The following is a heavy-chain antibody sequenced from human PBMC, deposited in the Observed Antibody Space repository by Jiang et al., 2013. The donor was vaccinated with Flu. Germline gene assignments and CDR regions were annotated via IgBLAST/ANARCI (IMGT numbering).Heavy chain of an antibody. Sequence: PSETLSLTCTVSGGSISGDTYYLGAGSASPQGRAGVDWEYVSYGITYYSPSLKSRVTISVDTSLNQFSLRLTSVTAADTAVYYCARDRDIVSRGGFDNWGQGTLVTVSS. CDR2: VSYGIT. V-gene: IGHV4-39*07. CDR1: GGSISGDTYY. CDR3: ARDRDIVSRGGFDN. D-gene: IGHD5/OR15-5a*01. J-gene: IGHJ4*02.